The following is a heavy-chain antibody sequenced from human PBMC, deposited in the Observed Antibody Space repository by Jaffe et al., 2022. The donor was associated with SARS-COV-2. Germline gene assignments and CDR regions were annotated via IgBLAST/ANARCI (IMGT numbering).Heavy chain of an antibody. J-gene: IGHJ2*01. Sequence: QVQLVESGGGVVQPGRSLRLSCAASGFSFSSYGMHWVRQAPGKGLEWVAVIWGDGSKKYYADSVKGRFTISRDNSKNTLYLQMNSLRAGDTAVYYCARDKGPWYFDLWGRGTLVTVSS. CDR1: GFSFSSYG. V-gene: IGHV3-33*01. CDR2: IWGDGSKK. CDR3: ARDKGPWYFDL.